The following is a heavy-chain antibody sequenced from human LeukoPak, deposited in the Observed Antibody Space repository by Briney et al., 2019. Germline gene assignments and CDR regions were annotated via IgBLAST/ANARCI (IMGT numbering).Heavy chain of an antibody. CDR2: ISSSGADT. CDR3: SKRGSDSPSCFQH. J-gene: IGHJ1*01. D-gene: IGHD2-21*02. V-gene: IGHV3-23*01. CDR1: GFTFSTYA. Sequence: GGSLRLSCAASGFTFSTYAMTWVRQVPGKGPEWVSAISSSGADTHNADSVKGRFTITRDNSKNTLYLQMNILRAEDTAVYYCSKRGSDSPSCFQHWGQGTLVTVSS.